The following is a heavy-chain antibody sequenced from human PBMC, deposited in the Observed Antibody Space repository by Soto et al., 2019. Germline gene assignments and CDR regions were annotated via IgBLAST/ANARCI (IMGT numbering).Heavy chain of an antibody. CDR1: GFTFSSYA. J-gene: IGHJ2*01. V-gene: IGHV3-23*01. CDR3: ATRTVGWYFDL. D-gene: IGHD4-17*01. CDR2: ISGSGGST. Sequence: EVQLLESGGGLVQPGGSLRLSCAASGFTFSSYAMSWVRQAPGKGLEWVSAISGSGGSTYYADSVKGRFTISRDNSKNTLNLQMHSLRAEDTAAYYCATRTVGWYFDLWGRGTLVTVSS.